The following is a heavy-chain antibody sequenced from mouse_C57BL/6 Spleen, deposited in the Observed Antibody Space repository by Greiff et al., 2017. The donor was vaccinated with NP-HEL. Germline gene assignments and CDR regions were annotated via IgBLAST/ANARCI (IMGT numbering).Heavy chain of an antibody. Sequence: QVQLQQPGAELVRPGASVTLSCKASGYTFTDYEMHWVKQTPVHGLEWIGAIDPETGGTAYNQKFKGKAILTADKSSSTAYMELRSLTSEDSAVYYYTGYCYGSSRYAMGDWGQGASVTVSS. D-gene: IGHD1-1*01. CDR1: GYTFTDYE. V-gene: IGHV1-15*01. CDR2: IDPETGGT. CDR3: TGYCYGSSRYAMGD. J-gene: IGHJ4*01.